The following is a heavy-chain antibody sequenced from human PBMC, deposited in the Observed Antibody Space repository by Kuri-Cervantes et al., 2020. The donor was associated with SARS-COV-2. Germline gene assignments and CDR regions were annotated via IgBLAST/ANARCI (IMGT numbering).Heavy chain of an antibody. V-gene: IGHV3-30*02. J-gene: IGHJ5*02. CDR3: ATVYYDSSGYYYRWFDP. D-gene: IGHD3-22*01. CDR1: GFTFSSYG. Sequence: GSLRLSCAASGFTFSSYGMHWVRQAPGKGLEWVAFIRYDGSNKYYADSVKGRFTISRDNSKNTLYLQMNSLRAEDTAVYYCATVYYDSSGYYYRWFDPWGQGTLVTVSS. CDR2: IRYDGSNK.